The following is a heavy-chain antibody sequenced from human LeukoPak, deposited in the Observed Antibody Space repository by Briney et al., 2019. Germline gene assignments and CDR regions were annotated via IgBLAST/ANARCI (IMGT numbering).Heavy chain of an antibody. D-gene: IGHD2/OR15-2a*01. CDR1: GFTFSSYW. Sequence: GGSLRLSCAASGFTFSSYWMNWVRQAPGKGLEWVANIKQDGSEKYYVDSVKGRLTISRVNAKNPLYLQMNSLRAEDTAVYYCARERDYLGPIDYWGQGTLVTVSS. CDR2: IKQDGSEK. V-gene: IGHV3-7*01. CDR3: ARERDYLGPIDY. J-gene: IGHJ4*02.